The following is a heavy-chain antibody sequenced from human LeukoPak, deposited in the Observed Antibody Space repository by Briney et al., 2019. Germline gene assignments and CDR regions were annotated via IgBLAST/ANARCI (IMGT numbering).Heavy chain of an antibody. V-gene: IGHV4-59*08. CDR1: GGSISSYY. J-gene: IGHJ4*02. CDR3: ASSLYDSSGHIDY. D-gene: IGHD3-22*01. CDR2: IYYSGST. Sequence: SETLSLTCTVSGGSISSYYWSWIRQPPGKGLEWIGYIYYSGSTNYNPSLKSRVTISVDTSKNQFSLKLSSVNAADTAVYYCASSLYDSSGHIDYWGQGTLVTVSS.